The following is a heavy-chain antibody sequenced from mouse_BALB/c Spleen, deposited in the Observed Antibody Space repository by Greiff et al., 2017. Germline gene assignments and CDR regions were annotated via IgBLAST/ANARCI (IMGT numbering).Heavy chain of an antibody. CDR3: ARHDGFSWFAY. CDR2: ISSGGGST. D-gene: IGHD2-3*01. J-gene: IGHJ3*01. V-gene: IGHV5-12-1*01. Sequence: EVMLVESGGGLVKPGGSLKLSCAASGFAFSSYDMSWVRQTPEKRLEWVAYISSGGGSTYYPDTVKGRFTISRDNAKNTLYLQMSSLKSEDTAMYYCARHDGFSWFAYWGQGTLVTVSA. CDR1: GFAFSSYD.